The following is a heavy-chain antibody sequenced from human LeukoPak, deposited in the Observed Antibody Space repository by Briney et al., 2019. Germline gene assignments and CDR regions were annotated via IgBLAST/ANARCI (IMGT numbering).Heavy chain of an antibody. CDR2: ISADSATT. Sequence: GGSLRLSCAASGFTFDDYGMHWVRQAPGKGLEWVSVISADSATTLYADSVKGRFTISRDNAKNTVFLQMSSLRAEDTALYYCARKSASGNYPLDYWGQGTLVTVSS. J-gene: IGHJ4*02. CDR1: GFTFDDYG. D-gene: IGHD3-10*01. CDR3: ARKSASGNYPLDY. V-gene: IGHV3-23*01.